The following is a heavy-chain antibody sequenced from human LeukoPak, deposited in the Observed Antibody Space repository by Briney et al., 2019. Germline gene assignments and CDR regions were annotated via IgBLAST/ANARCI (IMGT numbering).Heavy chain of an antibody. V-gene: IGHV3-43*02. J-gene: IGHJ4*02. D-gene: IGHD5-18*01. Sequence: HAGGSLRLSCAASGFTFDDYAMHWVRQAPGKGLEWVSLISGDGGSTYYADSVKGRFTISRDNSKNSLYLQMNSLRTEDTALYYCAKDIGLYEYSYGGDYWGQGTLVTVSS. CDR1: GFTFDDYA. CDR2: ISGDGGST. CDR3: AKDIGLYEYSYGGDY.